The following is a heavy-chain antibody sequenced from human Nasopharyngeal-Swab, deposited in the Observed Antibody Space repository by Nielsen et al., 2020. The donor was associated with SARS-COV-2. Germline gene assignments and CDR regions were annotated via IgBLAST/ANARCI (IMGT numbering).Heavy chain of an antibody. V-gene: IGHV4-59*01. CDR3: ARSAYCGGDCYGRRIFDY. J-gene: IGHJ4*02. D-gene: IGHD2-21*02. CDR2: IYYSGST. Sequence: WILQPPGKGLEWIGYIYYSGSTNYNPSLKSRVTISVDTSKNQFSLKLSSVTAADTAVYYCARSAYCGGDCYGRRIFDYWGQGTLVTVSS.